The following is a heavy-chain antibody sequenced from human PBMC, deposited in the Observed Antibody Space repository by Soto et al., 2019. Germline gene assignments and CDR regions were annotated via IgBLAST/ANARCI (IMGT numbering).Heavy chain of an antibody. CDR3: ARASEQRLVN. Sequence: ESGGGVVQPGRSLRLSCAASGFTFSNYGMHWVRQAPGKGLEWVAVIWYDGSNRNYADSVKGRFTISRDNSKNTLYLQMNSLRAEDTAVYYCARASEQRLVNWGQGTLVTVSS. CDR2: IWYDGSNR. CDR1: GFTFSNYG. J-gene: IGHJ4*02. V-gene: IGHV3-33*01. D-gene: IGHD6-13*01.